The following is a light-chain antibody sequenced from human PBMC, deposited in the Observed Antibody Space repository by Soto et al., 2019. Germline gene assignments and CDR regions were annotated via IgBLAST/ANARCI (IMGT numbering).Light chain of an antibody. J-gene: IGKJ1*01. CDR1: QSLLHINGYNY. CDR2: LAS. Sequence: DIVVTQSPLSLPVTPGEPASISCRSSQSLLHINGYNYLDWYLQKPGQSPQLLIYLASNRASGVPDRFSGSGSGTDFTLKISRVEAEDFGVYYCMGTLQTRSWTLGQGTKVEIK. V-gene: IGKV2-28*01. CDR3: MGTLQTRSWT.